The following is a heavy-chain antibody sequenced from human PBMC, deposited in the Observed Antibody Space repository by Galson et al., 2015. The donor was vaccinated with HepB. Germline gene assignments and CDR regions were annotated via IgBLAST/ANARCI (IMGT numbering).Heavy chain of an antibody. CDR3: ARDQQNSCSGGSCYIPTYYYYYMDV. CDR1: GGTFSSYA. CDR2: IIPIFGTA. V-gene: IGHV1-69*13. J-gene: IGHJ6*03. Sequence: SVKVSCKASGGTFSSYAISWVRQAPGQGLEWMGGIIPIFGTANYAQKFQGRVTITADESTSTAYMELSSLRSEDTAVYYCARDQQNSCSGGSCYIPTYYYYYMDVWGKGTTVTVSS. D-gene: IGHD2-15*01.